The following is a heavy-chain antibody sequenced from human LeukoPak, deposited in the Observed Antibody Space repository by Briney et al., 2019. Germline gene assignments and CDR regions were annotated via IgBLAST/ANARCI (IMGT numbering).Heavy chain of an antibody. V-gene: IGHV4-39*07. CDR3: ARDRVFEGAIGDY. D-gene: IGHD3-3*01. J-gene: IGHJ4*02. CDR1: GGSISGSSYS. Sequence: SETLSLTCSVSGGSISGSSYSWGWIRQPPRKGLEWIGNIDYSGTTHYNPSLKSRVTISIDTSKKQFSLKLSSVTAADTAVYYCARDRVFEGAIGDYWGQGILVTVSS. CDR2: IDYSGTT.